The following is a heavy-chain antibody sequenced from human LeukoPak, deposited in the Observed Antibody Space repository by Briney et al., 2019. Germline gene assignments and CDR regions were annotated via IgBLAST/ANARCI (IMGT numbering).Heavy chain of an antibody. CDR3: ARDGVGRVPEMSAPDY. CDR2: IKQDGSEK. J-gene: IGHJ4*02. CDR1: GFTFSSYW. Sequence: GGSLRLSCAASGFTFSSYWMSRVRQAPGKGLEWVANIKQDGSEKYYVDSVKGRFTISRDNAKNSLFLQMNSLRAEDTAVYYCARDGVGRVPEMSAPDYWGQGTLVTVSS. D-gene: IGHD3-16*01. V-gene: IGHV3-7*01.